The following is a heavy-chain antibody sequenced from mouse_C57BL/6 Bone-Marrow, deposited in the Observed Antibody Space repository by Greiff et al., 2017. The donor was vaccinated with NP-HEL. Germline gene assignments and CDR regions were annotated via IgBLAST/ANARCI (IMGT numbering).Heavy chain of an antibody. CDR3: ASLYYGSSYVGYFDY. J-gene: IGHJ2*01. D-gene: IGHD1-1*01. V-gene: IGHV1-64*01. CDR1: GYTFTSYW. CDR2: IHPNSGST. Sequence: QVQLQQPGAKLVKPGASVKLSCKASGYTFTSYWMHWVKQRPGQGLEWIGMIHPNSGSTNYNEKFKSKATLTVDKSSSTAYMQLSSLTSEDSAVYYCASLYYGSSYVGYFDYWGQGTTLTVSS.